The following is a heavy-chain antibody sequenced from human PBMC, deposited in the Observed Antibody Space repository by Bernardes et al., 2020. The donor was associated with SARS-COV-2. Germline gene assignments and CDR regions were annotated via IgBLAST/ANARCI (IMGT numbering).Heavy chain of an antibody. V-gene: IGHV4-59*11. CDR1: GGSISSHY. CDR2: IYYSGGT. J-gene: IGHJ6*02. Sequence: SETLSLTCTVSGGSISSHYWSWVRQPPGKGLEWIGYIYYSGGTNYNPSLKSRVTISVDTSKNQFSLKLSSVTAADTAVYYCARGFVDSTDYYGLDVWGQGTTVTVSS. CDR3: ARGFVDSTDYYGLDV. D-gene: IGHD3-9*01.